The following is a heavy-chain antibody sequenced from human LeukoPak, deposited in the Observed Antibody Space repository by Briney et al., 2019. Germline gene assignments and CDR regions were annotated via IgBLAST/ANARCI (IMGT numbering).Heavy chain of an antibody. D-gene: IGHD3-22*01. CDR3: ARDSRYYYDSSGPS. J-gene: IGHJ4*02. CDR2: IYYSGST. CDR1: GGSISSYY. V-gene: IGHV4-59*12. Sequence: SETLSLTCTVSGGSISSYYWSWIRQPPGKGLEWIGYIYYSGSTNYNPSLKSRVAISVDTSKNQFSLKLSSVTAADTAVYYCARDSRYYYDSSGPSWGQGTLVTVSS.